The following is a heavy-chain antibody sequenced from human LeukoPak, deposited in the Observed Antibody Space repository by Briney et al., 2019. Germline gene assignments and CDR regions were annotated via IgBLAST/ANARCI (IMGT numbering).Heavy chain of an antibody. CDR3: ARRALITMGREVIVSRPFDY. V-gene: IGHV3-7*01. J-gene: IGHJ4*02. D-gene: IGHD3-10*01. CDR2: IKEDGSEK. CDR1: GFTFSSYA. Sequence: GGSLRLSCAASGFTFSSYAMSWVRQAPGKGLEWVANIKEDGSEKYYVDSVKGRFTISKDNAKNSLYLQMNSLRAEDTAVYYCARRALITMGREVIVSRPFDYWGQGTLVTVSS.